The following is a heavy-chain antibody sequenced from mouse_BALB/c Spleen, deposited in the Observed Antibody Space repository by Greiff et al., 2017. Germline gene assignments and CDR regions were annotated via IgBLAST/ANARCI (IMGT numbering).Heavy chain of an antibody. J-gene: IGHJ4*01. CDR3: ARGGRLSKGYYAMDY. CDR1: GYTFTSYW. Sequence: VQLQQSGAELARPGASVKLSCKASGYTFTSYWMQWVKQRPGQGLEWIGAIYPGDGDTRYTQKFKGKATLTADKSSSTAYMQLSSLASEDSAVYYCARGGRLSKGYYAMDYWGQGTSVTVSS. V-gene: IGHV1-87*01. CDR2: IYPGDGDT. D-gene: IGHD6-5*01.